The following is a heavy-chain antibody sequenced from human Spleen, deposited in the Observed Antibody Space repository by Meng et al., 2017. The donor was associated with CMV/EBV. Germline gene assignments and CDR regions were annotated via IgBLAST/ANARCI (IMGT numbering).Heavy chain of an antibody. Sequence: ASVKVSCKASGYTFNGYYMHWVRQAPGQGLEWMGCINPNSGDTTYAQTFQGRVTLTRDTSISTVYMELSGLRSEDTAVYYCARGAEYTSSFDYWGQGTLVTVSS. D-gene: IGHD6-6*01. CDR2: INPNSGDT. CDR1: GYTFNGYY. CDR3: ARGAEYTSSFDY. J-gene: IGHJ4*02. V-gene: IGHV1-2*02.